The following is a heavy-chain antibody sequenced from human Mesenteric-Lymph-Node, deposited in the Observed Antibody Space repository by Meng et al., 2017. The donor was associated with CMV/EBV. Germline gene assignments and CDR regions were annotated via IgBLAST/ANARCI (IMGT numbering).Heavy chain of an antibody. CDR2: IYYRGST. D-gene: IGHD2-2*03. CDR3: ARIWIADGFDI. Sequence: SETLSLTCTVSGGSISYSSYNWGWIRQPPGKGLEWIATIYYRGSTHYNPSLQSRITTSGDTSKNQFSLKLRSVTAADTAVYYCARIWIADGFDIWGQGTMVTVSS. V-gene: IGHV4-39*07. CDR1: GGSISYSSYN. J-gene: IGHJ3*02.